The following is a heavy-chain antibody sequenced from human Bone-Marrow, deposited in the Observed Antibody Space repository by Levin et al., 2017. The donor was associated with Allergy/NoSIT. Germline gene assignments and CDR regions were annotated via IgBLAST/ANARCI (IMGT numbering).Heavy chain of an antibody. J-gene: IGHJ6*02. D-gene: IGHD6-13*01. V-gene: IGHV3-23*01. Sequence: GESLKISCAASGFTFSSYAMSWVRQAPGKGLEWVSAISGSGGSTYYADSVKGRFTISRDNSKNTLYLQMNSLRAEDTAVYYCAKDPEAAGGYYYYGMDVWGQGTTVTVSS. CDR1: GFTFSSYA. CDR2: ISGSGGST. CDR3: AKDPEAAGGYYYYGMDV.